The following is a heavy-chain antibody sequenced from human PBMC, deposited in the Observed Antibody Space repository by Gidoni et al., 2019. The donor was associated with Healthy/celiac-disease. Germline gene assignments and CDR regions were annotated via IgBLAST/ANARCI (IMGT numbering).Heavy chain of an antibody. D-gene: IGHD4-17*01. CDR3: ATPGGEHDYGDYGPFGY. CDR2: FDPEDGET. V-gene: IGHV1-24*01. Sequence: QVQLVQSGDEAKKPGASGKVSCKVSGYTLTELSMHWVRQAPGKGLEWMGGFDPEDGETIYAQKFQGRFTMPEDTSTVTAYMELICLRSEDTAVYYCATPGGEHDYGDYGPFGYWGQGTLVTVSS. J-gene: IGHJ4*02. CDR1: GYTLTELS.